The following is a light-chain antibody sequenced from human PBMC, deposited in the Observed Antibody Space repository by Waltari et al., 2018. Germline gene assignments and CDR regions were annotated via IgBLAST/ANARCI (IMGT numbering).Light chain of an antibody. Sequence: QLVLTQSPSASASLGASVKLTCTLRSGHRSNVIAWLQEQPGKGPRYLMKVNSDGSHSKGDEIPDRFSGSSSGAERYLTISSLQSEDEADYYCQTGGHGTWVFGGGTKLTVL. J-gene: IGLJ3*02. CDR1: SGHRSNV. V-gene: IGLV4-69*01. CDR3: QTGGHGTWV. CDR2: VNSDGSH.